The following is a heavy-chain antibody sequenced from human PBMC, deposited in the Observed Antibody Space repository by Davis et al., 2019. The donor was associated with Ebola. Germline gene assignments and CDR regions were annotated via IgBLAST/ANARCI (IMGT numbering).Heavy chain of an antibody. J-gene: IGHJ5*02. V-gene: IGHV2-5*02. CDR1: GSSLSTSGVG. CDR2: IYWDDDK. CDR3: AHRGILTSYERYNWFDP. Sequence: SGPTLVKPPQTLTLTCTFSGSSLSTSGVGVGWIRQPPGKALEWLALIYWDDDKRYSPSLKSRLTITKDTSKNQVVLTMTNMDPVDTATYYCAHRGILTSYERYNWFDPWGQGTLVTVSS. D-gene: IGHD3-9*01.